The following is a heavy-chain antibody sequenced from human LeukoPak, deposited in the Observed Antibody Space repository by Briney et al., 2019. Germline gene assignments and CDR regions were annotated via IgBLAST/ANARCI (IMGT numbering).Heavy chain of an antibody. CDR2: VRYDGSDK. CDR3: AKDLSGYSTTWSPGYMDV. V-gene: IGHV3-30*02. D-gene: IGHD5-12*01. Sequence: GGSLRLSCAASGFIFSTYGMHWVRQAPGKGLEWVAFVRYDGSDKYAEYVRGRFTISRDNSKNTVDVQMNSLRPEDTGVYYCAKDLSGYSTTWSPGYMDVWGEGITVTVT. J-gene: IGHJ6*03. CDR1: GFIFSTYG.